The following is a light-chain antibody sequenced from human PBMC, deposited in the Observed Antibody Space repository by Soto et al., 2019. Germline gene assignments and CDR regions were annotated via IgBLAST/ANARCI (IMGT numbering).Light chain of an antibody. CDR2: GTS. CDR3: QQRSNWPPIT. Sequence: EIVMTQSPATLSLSPGEGATLSCRASQIVNSNLAWYQQKAGQAPRPLIYGTSNRATGIPARFSGSGSGTDFTLTISSLEPEDFAVYYCQQRSNWPPITFGQGTRL. CDR1: QIVNSN. J-gene: IGKJ5*01. V-gene: IGKV3-11*01.